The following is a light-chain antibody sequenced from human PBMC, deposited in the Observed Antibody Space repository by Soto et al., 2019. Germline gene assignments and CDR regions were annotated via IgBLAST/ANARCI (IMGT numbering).Light chain of an antibody. Sequence: QSALTQPASVSGSPGQSLTISCTGTSSDVGDYSYVSWYQQHPGKAPKLIIYGVRDRPSGVSDRFSGSKTGNTASLTISGLQAEDEADYYCSSYSTTSTLGLFGGGTKVTVL. J-gene: IGLJ2*01. CDR3: SSYSTTSTLGL. CDR1: SSDVGDYSY. CDR2: GVR. V-gene: IGLV2-14*03.